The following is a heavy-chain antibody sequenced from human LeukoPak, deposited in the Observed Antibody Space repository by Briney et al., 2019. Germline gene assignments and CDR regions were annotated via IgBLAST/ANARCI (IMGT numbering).Heavy chain of an antibody. J-gene: IGHJ6*03. V-gene: IGHV1-69*05. CDR1: GYTFTGYY. CDR3: ARGAGLGGMDV. CDR2: IIPIFGTA. Sequence: ASVKVSCKASGYTFTGYYMHCVRQAPGQGLEWMGGIIPIFGTANYAQKFQGRVTITTDESTSTAYMELSSLRSEDTAVYYCARGAGLGGMDVWGKGTTVTVSS.